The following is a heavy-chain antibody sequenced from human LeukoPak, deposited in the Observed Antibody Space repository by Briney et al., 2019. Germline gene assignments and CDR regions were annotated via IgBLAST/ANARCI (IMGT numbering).Heavy chain of an antibody. V-gene: IGHV1-69*05. J-gene: IGHJ4*02. CDR2: IIPIFGTA. CDR1: GGTFSSYA. D-gene: IGHD1-26*01. Sequence: ASVKVSCKASGGTFSSYAISWVRQAPGQGLEWMGGIIPIFGTANYAQKFQGRVTITTDESTSTAYMELSSLRSEDTAVYYCASPSRPGATAVDYWGQGTLVTVSS. CDR3: ASPSRPGATAVDY.